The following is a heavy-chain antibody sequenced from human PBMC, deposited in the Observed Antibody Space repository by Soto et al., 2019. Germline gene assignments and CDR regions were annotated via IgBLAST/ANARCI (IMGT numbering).Heavy chain of an antibody. CDR3: AKGSSSVYYYYYGMDV. J-gene: IGHJ6*02. CDR1: GFNFKAYG. Sequence: SLRLSCAASGFNFKAYGMHWVRQAPGKGLEWVAVISFDGTHKYYADSVKGRLTISRDNSKNTLYLQVNSLRPEDTAVYYCAKGSSSVYYYYYGMDVWGQGTTVTVSS. V-gene: IGHV3-30*18. D-gene: IGHD6-6*01. CDR2: ISFDGTHK.